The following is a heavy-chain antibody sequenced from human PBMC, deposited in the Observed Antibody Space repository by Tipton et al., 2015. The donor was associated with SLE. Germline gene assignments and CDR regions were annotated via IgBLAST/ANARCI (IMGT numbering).Heavy chain of an antibody. J-gene: IGHJ4*02. Sequence: TLSLTCAVYGGSFNTYYWSWIRQPPGKGLEWIGEINHSGSTNYNPSLKSRVTVSVDTSKNQFSLKLSSVTAADTAVYYCARERDIAAAEYYFDYWGQGTLVTVSS. CDR1: GGSFNTYY. D-gene: IGHD6-13*01. CDR2: INHSGST. CDR3: ARERDIAAAEYYFDY. V-gene: IGHV4-34*01.